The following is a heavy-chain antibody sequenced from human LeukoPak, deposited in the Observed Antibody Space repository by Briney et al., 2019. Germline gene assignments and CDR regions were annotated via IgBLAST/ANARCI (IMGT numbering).Heavy chain of an antibody. CDR3: ARVPGDLGDV. Sequence: ASVKVSCKASGYTFTGYYMHWVRQAPGQGLEWMGWINPNSGGTNYAQEFQGRVTMTRDTSISTAYMELSRLRSDDTAVYYCARVPGDLGDVWGQGTTVTVSS. CDR1: GYTFTGYY. D-gene: IGHD7-27*01. V-gene: IGHV1-2*02. CDR2: INPNSGGT. J-gene: IGHJ6*02.